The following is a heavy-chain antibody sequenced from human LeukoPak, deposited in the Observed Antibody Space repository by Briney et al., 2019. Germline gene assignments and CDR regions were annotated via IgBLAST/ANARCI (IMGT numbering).Heavy chain of an antibody. CDR2: ISGSTGAT. J-gene: IGHJ4*02. Sequence: GGSLRLSCAASGFTLSSHAMNWVRQSPGRGLEWVSSISGSTGATLYADSVKGRFTISRDDSQNTLYLQMDSLKVEDTALYYCVRRGGSDGWGDFDYWGQATLVTVSS. V-gene: IGHV3-23*01. CDR1: GFTLSSHA. D-gene: IGHD3-10*01. CDR3: VRRGGSDGWGDFDY.